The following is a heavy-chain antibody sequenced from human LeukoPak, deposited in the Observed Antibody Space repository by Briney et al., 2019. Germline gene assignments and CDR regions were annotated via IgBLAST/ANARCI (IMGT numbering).Heavy chain of an antibody. Sequence: ASVKVSCKASGYTFTSYDINWVRQATAQGLEWMGWMNPNSGNTGYAQKFQGRVTMTRSTSISTAYMELSSLRSEDTAVYYCARLGVYDGNSYGSYWGQGTLVTVSS. J-gene: IGHJ4*02. D-gene: IGHD5-18*01. V-gene: IGHV1-8*01. CDR3: ARLGVYDGNSYGSY. CDR2: MNPNSGNT. CDR1: GYTFTSYD.